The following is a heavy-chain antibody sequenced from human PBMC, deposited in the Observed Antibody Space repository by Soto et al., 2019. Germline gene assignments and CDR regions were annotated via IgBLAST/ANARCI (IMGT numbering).Heavy chain of an antibody. J-gene: IGHJ4*02. Sequence: GGSLRLSCSVFGFSINTYSMNWIRQTPGKGLEWVANINAVGNAKTYVDPVKGRFFVTRDNKMNSLGLQMTSLRVEDSAIYFCASWDISNIWGQGILVTVSS. CDR2: INAVGNAK. D-gene: IGHD2-15*01. CDR1: GFSINTYS. CDR3: ASWDISNI. V-gene: IGHV3-7*01.